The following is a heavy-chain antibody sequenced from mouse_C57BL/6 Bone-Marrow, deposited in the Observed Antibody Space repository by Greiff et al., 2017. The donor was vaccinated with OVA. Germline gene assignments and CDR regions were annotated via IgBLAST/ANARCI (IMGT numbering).Heavy chain of an antibody. D-gene: IGHD1-1*01. CDR2: IRNKPNGSTT. V-gene: IGHV7-3*01. CDR3: ARYKGRVAVDYFDY. Sequence: EVKLVESGGGLVQPGDSLSLSCAASGFTFTNYYMSWVRQPPGKALEWLAFIRNKPNGSTTEYSASVKGRFTISSDNSQSILYLQMNALRAEDSATYYCARYKGRVAVDYFDYWGQGTALTVSS. J-gene: IGHJ2*01. CDR1: GFTFTNYY.